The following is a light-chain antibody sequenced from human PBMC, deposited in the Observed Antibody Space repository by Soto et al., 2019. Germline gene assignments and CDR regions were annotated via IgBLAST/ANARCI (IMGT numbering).Light chain of an antibody. CDR3: ASYAGNNIFL. J-gene: IGLJ1*01. CDR2: QVN. V-gene: IGLV2-8*01. CDR1: NTDVGGYKY. Sequence: QSVLTQPPSASGAHGQSVTISCTGTNTDVGGYKYVSWYQQHPGKAPKLIIYQVNRRPSGVPGRFSGSVSGNTASLTVSGLQAEDEAEYYCASYAGNNIFLFGSGTKVTVL.